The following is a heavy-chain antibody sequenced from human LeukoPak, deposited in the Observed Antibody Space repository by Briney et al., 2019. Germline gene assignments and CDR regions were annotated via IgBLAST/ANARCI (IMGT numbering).Heavy chain of an antibody. CDR2: INAGNGNT. V-gene: IGHV1-3*01. CDR3: SGVAVAGTGTDY. D-gene: IGHD6-19*01. Sequence: ASVKVSCKASGYSFTSYAMHWVRQAPGQRLEWMGWINAGNGNTKYSQKFQGRVTITRDTSASTAYMELSSLRSEDTAVYYCSGVAVAGTGTDYXXXGXLVTVSS. CDR1: GYSFTSYA. J-gene: IGHJ4*02.